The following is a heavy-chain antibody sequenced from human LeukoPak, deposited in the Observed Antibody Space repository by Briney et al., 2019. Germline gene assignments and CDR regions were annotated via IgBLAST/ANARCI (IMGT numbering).Heavy chain of an antibody. Sequence: GGSLRLSCAASGFTFSNAWTSWVRQAPGKGLEWVGRIKSKTDGGTTDYAAPVKGRFTISRDDSKNTLYLQMNSLKTEDTAVYYCTTELPRDTAMIFDYWGQGTLVTVSS. CDR3: TTELPRDTAMIFDY. J-gene: IGHJ4*02. V-gene: IGHV3-15*01. CDR1: GFTFSNAW. D-gene: IGHD5-18*01. CDR2: IKSKTDGGTT.